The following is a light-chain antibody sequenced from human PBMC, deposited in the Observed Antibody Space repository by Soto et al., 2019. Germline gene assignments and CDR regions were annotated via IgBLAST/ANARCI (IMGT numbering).Light chain of an antibody. J-gene: IGKJ1*01. CDR2: GAS. V-gene: IGKV3D-15*01. Sequence: DIVLTQSPGTLPLSPGERATLSCSASQTVSSSSLAWYQQKPGQAPRLLIFGASTRATGIPARFSGSGSGTEFTLTISSLQSEDFAVYYCQQYNNWPPTFGQGTKVDIK. CDR1: QTVSSS. CDR3: QQYNNWPPT.